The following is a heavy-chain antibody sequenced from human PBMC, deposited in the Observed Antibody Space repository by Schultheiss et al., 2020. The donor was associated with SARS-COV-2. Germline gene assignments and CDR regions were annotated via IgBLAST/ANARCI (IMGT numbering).Heavy chain of an antibody. CDR3: TRDRSYQLLYRGRDDYYYYGMDV. CDR1: GFTFSSYW. CDR2: IRSKAYGGTT. J-gene: IGHJ6*02. Sequence: GGSLRLSCAASGFTFSSYWMSWFRQAPGKGLEWVGFIRSKAYGGTTEYAASVKGRFTISRDDSKSIAYLQMNSLKTEDTAVYYCTRDRSYQLLYRGRDDYYYYGMDVWGQGTTVTVSS. V-gene: IGHV3-49*03. D-gene: IGHD2-2*02.